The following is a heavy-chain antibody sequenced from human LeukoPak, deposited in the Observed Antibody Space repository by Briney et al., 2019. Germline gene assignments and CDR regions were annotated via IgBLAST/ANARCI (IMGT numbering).Heavy chain of an antibody. CDR2: ISRSSSYT. J-gene: IGHJ4*02. Sequence: GGSLRLSCAASGFTFSDYYMNWIRQAPGKGLEWISTISRSSSYTNYADSVKGRFSISRDNAKNSLFLQMNSLRAEDTAVYYCARGEYYYDGGYWGQGTLVTVSS. CDR1: GFTFSDYY. CDR3: ARGEYYYDGGY. V-gene: IGHV3-11*06. D-gene: IGHD3-22*01.